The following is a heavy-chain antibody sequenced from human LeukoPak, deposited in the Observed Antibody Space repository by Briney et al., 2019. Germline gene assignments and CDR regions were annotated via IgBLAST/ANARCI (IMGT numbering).Heavy chain of an antibody. CDR3: AKDRYGSGSSGRYFQH. V-gene: IGHV3-9*01. Sequence: GRSLRLSCAASGFTFDDYAMHWVRQAPGKGLEWVSGISWNSGSIDYADSVKGRFTISRDNAKNSLYLQMNSLRAEDTALYYCAKDRYGSGSSGRYFQHWGQGTLVTVSS. D-gene: IGHD3-10*01. CDR2: ISWNSGSI. J-gene: IGHJ1*01. CDR1: GFTFDDYA.